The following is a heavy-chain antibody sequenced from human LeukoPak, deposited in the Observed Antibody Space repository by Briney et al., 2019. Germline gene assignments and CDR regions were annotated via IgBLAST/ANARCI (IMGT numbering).Heavy chain of an antibody. CDR1: GFIFSIHW. D-gene: IGHD3-3*01. CDR3: ARYPRTIFGATDLDY. CDR2: IKQDGSEK. Sequence: GGSLRLSWAASGFIFSIHWMSWVRQPPGQGLEWLANIKQDGSEKYYVDSVKGRFTISRDNAKDSLYLQMNSLRAEDTAVYFCARYPRTIFGATDLDYWGQGTLVTVSS. V-gene: IGHV3-7*01. J-gene: IGHJ4*02.